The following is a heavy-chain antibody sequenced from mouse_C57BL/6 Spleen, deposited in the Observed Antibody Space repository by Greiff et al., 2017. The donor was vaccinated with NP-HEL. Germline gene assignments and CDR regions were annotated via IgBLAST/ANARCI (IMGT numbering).Heavy chain of an antibody. V-gene: IGHV1-4*01. CDR1: GYTFTSYT. D-gene: IGHD1-1*01. Sequence: QVQLQQSGAELARPGASVKMSCKASGYTFTSYTMHWVKQRPGQGLEWIGYINPSSGYTKYNQKFKDKATLTADKSSSTAYMQLSSLTSEDSAVYYCARWGYYYGSSYLGDAMDYWGQGTSGTV. CDR2: INPSSGYT. CDR3: ARWGYYYGSSYLGDAMDY. J-gene: IGHJ4*01.